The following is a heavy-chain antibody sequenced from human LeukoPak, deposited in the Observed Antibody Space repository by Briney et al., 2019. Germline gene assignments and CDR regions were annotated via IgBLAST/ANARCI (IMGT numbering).Heavy chain of an antibody. Sequence: GGSLRLSCAASGFTFSSYAMSWVRQAPGKGLEWVSGISGSGGSTYYADSVKGRFTISRDNSMNTLYLQMNSLRTEDTAMYYCAKDMGYTFGHAFDYWGQGTLVTVSS. D-gene: IGHD5-18*01. V-gene: IGHV3-23*01. CDR2: ISGSGGST. J-gene: IGHJ4*02. CDR3: AKDMGYTFGHAFDY. CDR1: GFTFSSYA.